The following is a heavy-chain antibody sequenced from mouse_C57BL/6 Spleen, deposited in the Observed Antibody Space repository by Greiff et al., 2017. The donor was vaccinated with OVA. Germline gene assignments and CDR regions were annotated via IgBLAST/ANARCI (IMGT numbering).Heavy chain of an antibody. V-gene: IGHV1-80*01. D-gene: IGHD1-3*01. CDR2: IYPGDGDT. J-gene: IGHJ2*01. Sequence: QVQLQQSGAELVKPGASVKLSCKASGYAFSSYWLNWVQQRPGKGLEWIGQIYPGDGDTNYNGKFKGKATLTADKASSPAYMQLSSLTSEDSAVYFCARGSALDYWGQGTTLTVSS. CDR1: GYAFSSYW. CDR3: ARGSALDY.